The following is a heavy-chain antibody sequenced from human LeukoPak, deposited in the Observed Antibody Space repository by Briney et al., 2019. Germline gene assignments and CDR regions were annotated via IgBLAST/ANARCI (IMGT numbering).Heavy chain of an antibody. Sequence: GGSPRLSCAASGFTFSSYAMSWVRQAPGKGLEWVSAISGSGGSTYYADSVKGRFTISRNNSKNTLYLQMNSLRAEDTAVYYCARGMLQMDWLFSPPSRPLDYWGQGTLVTVSS. CDR3: ARGMLQMDWLFSPPSRPLDY. J-gene: IGHJ4*02. D-gene: IGHD3/OR15-3a*01. V-gene: IGHV3-23*01. CDR1: GFTFSSYA. CDR2: ISGSGGST.